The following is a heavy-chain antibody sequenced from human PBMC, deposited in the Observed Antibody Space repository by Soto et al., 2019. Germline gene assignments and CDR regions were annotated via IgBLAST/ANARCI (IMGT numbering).Heavy chain of an antibody. CDR3: ARDRRKVFISNFAVTTYYYGMDV. D-gene: IGHD4-17*01. CDR1: GFTFSSYA. CDR2: ISYDGSNK. Sequence: QVQLVESGGGVVQPGRSLRLSCAASGFTFSSYAMHWVRQAPGKGLEWVAVISYDGSNKYYADSVKGRFTISRDNSKNSLYLQMNSLRAEDTAVYYCARDRRKVFISNFAVTTYYYGMDVWGQGTTVTVSS. J-gene: IGHJ6*02. V-gene: IGHV3-30-3*01.